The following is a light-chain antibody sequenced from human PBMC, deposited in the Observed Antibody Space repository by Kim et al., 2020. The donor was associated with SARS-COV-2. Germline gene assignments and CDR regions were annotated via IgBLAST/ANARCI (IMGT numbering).Light chain of an antibody. J-gene: IGLJ3*02. CDR1: DSNIGRTF. Sequence: ELTQPPSASGTPGQTVTISCSGGDSNIGRTFVYWYQQPPGTAPKLLIYANYQRPSGVPDRFSASKSGTSASLAISGLQSEDEADYYCAAWDDNLSGRLFGGGAQLTVL. V-gene: IGLV1-47*02. CDR3: AAWDDNLSGRL. CDR2: ANY.